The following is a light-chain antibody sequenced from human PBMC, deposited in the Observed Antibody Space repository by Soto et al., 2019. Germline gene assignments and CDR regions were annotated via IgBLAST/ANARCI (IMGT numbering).Light chain of an antibody. CDR1: QSVSSN. Sequence: EIVMTQSPVTLSVSPGERATLSCRASQSVSSNLAWYHQKPGQPPRLLIYDASTRATGLPARFSGSGSGTEFTLTISSLQSEDFGVYFCQQYNDWLSFGGGTKVEIK. CDR3: QQYNDWLS. J-gene: IGKJ4*01. V-gene: IGKV3-15*01. CDR2: DAS.